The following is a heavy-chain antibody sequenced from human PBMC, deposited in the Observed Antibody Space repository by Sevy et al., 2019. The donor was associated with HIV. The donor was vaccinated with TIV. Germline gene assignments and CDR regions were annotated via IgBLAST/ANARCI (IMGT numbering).Heavy chain of an antibody. CDR2: IRRNSHEPYGGTS. V-gene: IGHV3-49*03. CDR3: TRAVATADTPEYYFDY. Sequence: GGSLRLSCTSSGFTFGDYAMSWFRQAPGKGLEWVAFIRRNSHEPYGGTSEYAASVKGRFTSSRDDSKRIAYLQMNSLKTEDTAVYYCTRAVATADTPEYYFDYWGQGILVTVSS. CDR1: GFTFGDYA. J-gene: IGHJ4*02. D-gene: IGHD5-12*01.